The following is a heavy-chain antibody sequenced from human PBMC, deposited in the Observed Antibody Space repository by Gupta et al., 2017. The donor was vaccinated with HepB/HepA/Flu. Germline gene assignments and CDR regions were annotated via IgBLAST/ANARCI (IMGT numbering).Heavy chain of an antibody. CDR3: ARWQLGLGFDI. CDR2: IYHSGTT. V-gene: IGHV4-39*01. Sequence: RQPPGKGLEWIGSIYHSGTTHYHPSLNSRVTISVETSRNQFSLKLYSVTAADTALHFCARWQLGLGFDIWGQGTLVTVFS. J-gene: IGHJ3*02. D-gene: IGHD7-27*01.